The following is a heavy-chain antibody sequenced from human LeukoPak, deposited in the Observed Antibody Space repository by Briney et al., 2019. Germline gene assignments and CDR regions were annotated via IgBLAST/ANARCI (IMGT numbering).Heavy chain of an antibody. J-gene: IGHJ4*02. V-gene: IGHV3-15*01. D-gene: IGHD6-13*01. CDR2: IKSKADGGTT. CDR1: EFTFNNAW. Sequence: GGSLRLSCAASEFTFNNAWMSWVRQAPGKGLEWVGRIKSKADGGTTDYAAPVKGRFTISRDDSKNTLYLQMNSLKTEDTAVYYCITNIGATGTSVYWGQGTLVTVSS. CDR3: ITNIGATGTSVY.